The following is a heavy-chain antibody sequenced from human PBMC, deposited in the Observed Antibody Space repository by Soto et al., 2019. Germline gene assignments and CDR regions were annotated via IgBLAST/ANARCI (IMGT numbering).Heavy chain of an antibody. V-gene: IGHV1-2*02. CDR1: GYSFTGNS. CDR2: INPNNGGT. Sequence: QVHLVQSGAEVKKPGASVKVSCKASGYSFTGNSMHWVRQAPGQGLEWMGWINPNNGGTNYAQKFQGRVTMTRDTSISTAYMDLSRLRSDDTAVYYCAMQCGGVVYWGQGTLVTVSS. J-gene: IGHJ4*02. D-gene: IGHD6-19*01. CDR3: AMQCGGVVY.